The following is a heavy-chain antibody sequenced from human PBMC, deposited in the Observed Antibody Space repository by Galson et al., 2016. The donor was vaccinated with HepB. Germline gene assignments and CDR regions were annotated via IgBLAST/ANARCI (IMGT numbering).Heavy chain of an antibody. Sequence: QSGAEVKKPGESLKISCKGSGYSFANNWIGWVRQVPGKGLEWMGIIYPGDSDTRYSPSFQGQVTISADKSISTAYLQWSSLKASDTAIYFCARRALGTTGTTWHYYYCMDVWGQGTTVTVPS. D-gene: IGHD4-17*01. J-gene: IGHJ6*02. CDR2: IYPGDSDT. CDR3: ARRALGTTGTTWHYYYCMDV. CDR1: GYSFANNW. V-gene: IGHV5-51*01.